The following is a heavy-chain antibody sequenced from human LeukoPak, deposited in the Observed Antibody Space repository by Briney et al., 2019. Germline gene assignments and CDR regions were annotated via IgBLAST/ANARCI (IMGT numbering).Heavy chain of an antibody. Sequence: GGSLRLSCAASGFTFSSYGMHWVRQAPGKGLEWVAVISYDGSNKYYADSVKGRFTISRDNSKNTLYLQMNSLRAEDTAVYYCARGPTYCSGTSCYWTWGQGTLVTVSS. CDR1: GFTFSSYG. V-gene: IGHV3-30*03. D-gene: IGHD2-2*01. CDR3: ARGPTYCSGTSCYWT. J-gene: IGHJ5*02. CDR2: ISYDGSNK.